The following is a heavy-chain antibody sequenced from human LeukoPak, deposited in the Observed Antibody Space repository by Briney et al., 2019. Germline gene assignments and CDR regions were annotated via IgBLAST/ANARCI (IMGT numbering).Heavy chain of an antibody. J-gene: IGHJ4*02. D-gene: IGHD1-26*01. V-gene: IGHV4-34*01. Sequence: SETLSLTCAVYGGSFSGYYWSWIRQPPGKGLEWIGEINHSGSTNYNPSLKSRVTISVDTFKNQFSLKLSSVTAADTAVYYCARGECSGSTYYFDYWGQGTLVTVSS. CDR3: ARGECSGSTYYFDY. CDR1: GGSFSGYY. CDR2: INHSGST.